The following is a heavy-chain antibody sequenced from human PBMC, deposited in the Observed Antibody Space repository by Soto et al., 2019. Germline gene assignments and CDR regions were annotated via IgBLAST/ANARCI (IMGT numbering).Heavy chain of an antibody. Sequence: PGGSLRLSCAASGFTFSNAWMSWVRQAPGKGLEWVGRIKSKTDGGTTDYAAPVKGRFTISRDDSKNTLYLQMNSLKTEDTAVYYCTESDIVVVPAAISFYYYYMDVWGKGTTVTVS. CDR3: TESDIVVVPAAISFYYYYMDV. CDR1: GFTFSNAW. J-gene: IGHJ6*03. D-gene: IGHD2-2*01. V-gene: IGHV3-15*01. CDR2: IKSKTDGGTT.